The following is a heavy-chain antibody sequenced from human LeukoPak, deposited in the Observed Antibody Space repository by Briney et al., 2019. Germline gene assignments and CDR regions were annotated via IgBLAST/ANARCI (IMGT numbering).Heavy chain of an antibody. CDR2: ISSNGGGT. V-gene: IGHV3-23*01. J-gene: IGHJ4*02. D-gene: IGHD3-10*01. CDR1: GFTFSSYG. CDR3: AKHYGSGTYYNYLDY. Sequence: PGRSLRLSCAASGFTFSSYGMHWVRRAPGKGLEGVSAISSNGGGTFYADSVKGQFTISRDNSQNTLYLQMNSLRAEDTAIYYCAKHYGSGTYYNYLDYWGQGTLVTVSS.